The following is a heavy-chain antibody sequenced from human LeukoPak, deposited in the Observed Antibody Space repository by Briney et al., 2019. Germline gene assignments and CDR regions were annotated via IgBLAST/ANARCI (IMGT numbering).Heavy chain of an antibody. V-gene: IGHV1-8*02. D-gene: IGHD1-26*01. CDR1: GYTFTSNG. CDR2: MTPNSGDT. CDR3: TRGALEGDFFDP. J-gene: IGHJ5*02. Sequence: GASVKVSCKASGYTFTSNGMNWVRQAPGQRLEWMGWMTPNSGDTAYAEIFQDRVTMTSDTTTNTAYLELRSLTSEDTAIYYCTRGALEGDFFDPWGQGTLVTVSS.